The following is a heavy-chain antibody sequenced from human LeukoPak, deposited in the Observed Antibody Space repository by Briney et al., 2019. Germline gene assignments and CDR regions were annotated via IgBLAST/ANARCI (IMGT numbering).Heavy chain of an antibody. CDR3: ARDLLWFGESTINWFDP. Sequence: SETLSLTCTVSGGSISSSSYYWGWIRQPPGKGLEWIGSIYYSGSTYYNPSLKSRVTISVDTSKNQFSLKLSSVTAADTAVYYCARDLLWFGESTINWFDPWGQGTLVTVSS. V-gene: IGHV4-39*02. D-gene: IGHD3-10*01. CDR2: IYYSGST. CDR1: GGSISSSSYY. J-gene: IGHJ5*02.